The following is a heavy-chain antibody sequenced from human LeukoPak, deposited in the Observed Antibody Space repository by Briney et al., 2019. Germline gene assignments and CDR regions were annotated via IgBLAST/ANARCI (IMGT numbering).Heavy chain of an antibody. CDR2: IKSKTDGGTT. V-gene: IGHV3-15*01. CDR1: GFTFSNAW. CDR3: TKGRRGSAYTYDY. J-gene: IGHJ4*02. Sequence: PGGSLRLSCAASGFTFSNAWMSWVRQAPGKGLEWVGRIKSKTDGGTTDYAAPVKGRFTISRDDSKNTLYLQMNSLKTEDTAVYYCTKGRRGSAYTYDYWGQGTLVTVSS. D-gene: IGHD2-21*01.